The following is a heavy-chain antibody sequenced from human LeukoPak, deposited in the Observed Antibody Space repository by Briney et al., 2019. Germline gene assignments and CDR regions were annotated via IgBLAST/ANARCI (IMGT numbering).Heavy chain of an antibody. CDR1: GYSFSTYY. CDR2: INPTGGST. J-gene: IGHJ5*01. CDR3: AKGGQEFDS. Sequence: ASVKASCKASGYSFSTYYIHWVRQAPGQGLEWMGIINPTGGSTTYAQKFQGRVTMTRDTSTSTVYMELSSLRSEDTAVYYCAKGGQEFDSWGQGTLVTVSA. V-gene: IGHV1-46*01.